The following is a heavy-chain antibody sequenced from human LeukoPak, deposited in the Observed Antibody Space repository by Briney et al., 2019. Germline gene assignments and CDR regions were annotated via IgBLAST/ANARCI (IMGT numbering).Heavy chain of an antibody. D-gene: IGHD3-3*01. CDR2: ISGSDSST. V-gene: IGHV3-23*01. CDR3: GKGTLKATIFGVVPFYFYAMDV. J-gene: IGHJ6*02. Sequence: GGTLSLSCAASGFTFSSYAMSWVRQAQGQGLERVSAISGSDSSTYYADSVKGRFTISRDNSKNKLYQQMNSLRAEDTAVYYCGKGTLKATIFGVVPFYFYAMDVGGQGTTVTVSS. CDR1: GFTFSSYA.